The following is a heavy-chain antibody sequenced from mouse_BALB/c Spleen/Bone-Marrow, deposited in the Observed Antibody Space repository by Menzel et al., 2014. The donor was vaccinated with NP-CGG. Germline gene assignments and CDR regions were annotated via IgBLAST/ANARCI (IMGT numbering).Heavy chain of an antibody. Sequence: QLQQSGAEIVRPGALVKLSCKASGFNIKDYYMQWVKQRPEQGLEWIGWIDPENGNTIYDPKFQGKASITADTSSNTAYLQLSSLTSEDTAVYYCARGDGYAMDYWGQGTSVTVSS. J-gene: IGHJ4*01. CDR1: GFNIKDYY. V-gene: IGHV14-1*02. CDR2: IDPENGNT. CDR3: ARGDGYAMDY.